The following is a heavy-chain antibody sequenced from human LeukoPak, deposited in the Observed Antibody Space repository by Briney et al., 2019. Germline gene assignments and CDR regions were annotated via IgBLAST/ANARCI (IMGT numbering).Heavy chain of an antibody. J-gene: IGHJ3*02. V-gene: IGHV1-2*02. CDR2: INPSSGCT. CDR1: AYTFTDYY. D-gene: IGHD3-10*01. CDR3: AKFMGSGKWLVEREYFDI. Sequence: GASVKVSCKASAYTFTDYYMHWVRQTPGQGLEWMGWINPSSGCTNYAQKFQGRVTMTRDTSISTAYMELSRLRSDDTAVYYCAKFMGSGKWLVEREYFDIWGQGTMVTVSS.